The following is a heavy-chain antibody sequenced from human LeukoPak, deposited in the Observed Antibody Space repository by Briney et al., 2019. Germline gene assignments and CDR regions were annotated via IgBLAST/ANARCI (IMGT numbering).Heavy chain of an antibody. J-gene: IGHJ5*02. Sequence: SGTLSHTFVVSGGSIVSDIWWSWVRQPPGKGLQWVGEIYHSGSTNYNPSLKSRVTTSLATSKNQCSLRLTSVTAADTAVYYCARGRCGDDCYFSRTNWFDPWGKGTLVTVSS. CDR3: ARGRCGDDCYFSRTNWFDP. D-gene: IGHD2-21*02. CDR1: GGSIVSDIW. CDR2: IYHSGST. V-gene: IGHV4-4*02.